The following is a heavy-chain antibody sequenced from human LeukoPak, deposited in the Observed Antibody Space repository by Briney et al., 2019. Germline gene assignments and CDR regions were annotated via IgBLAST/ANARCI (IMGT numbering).Heavy chain of an antibody. CDR3: ARVAWESLDY. CDR2: IYHSGST. J-gene: IGHJ4*02. Sequence: SETLSLTCTVSGGSISSYYWSWIRQPPGKGLEWIGYIYHSGSTNYNPSLKSRVTISVDTSKNQFSLKLSSATAADTAVYYCARVAWESLDYWGQGTLVTVSS. D-gene: IGHD1-26*01. V-gene: IGHV4-59*01. CDR1: GGSISSYY.